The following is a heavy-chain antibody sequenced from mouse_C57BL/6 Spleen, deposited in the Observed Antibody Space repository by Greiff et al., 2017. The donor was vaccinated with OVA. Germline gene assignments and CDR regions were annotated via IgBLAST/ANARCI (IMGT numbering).Heavy chain of an antibody. D-gene: IGHD2-3*01. V-gene: IGHV5-17*01. CDR2: ISSGSSTI. J-gene: IGHJ2*01. CDR1: GFTFSDYG. CDR3: ARYDDGYLDY. Sequence: DVHLVESGGGLVKPGGSLKLSCAASGFTFSDYGMHWVRQAPEKGLEWVAYISSGSSTIYYADTVKGRFTISRDNAKNTLFLQMTSLRSEDTAMYYCARYDDGYLDYWGQGTTLTVSS.